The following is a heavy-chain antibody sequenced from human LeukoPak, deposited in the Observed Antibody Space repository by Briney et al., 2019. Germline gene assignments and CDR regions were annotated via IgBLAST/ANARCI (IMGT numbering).Heavy chain of an antibody. J-gene: IGHJ6*03. CDR1: VGAISGYS. CDR3: SRVPTNTGNYDDGRGYMDV. Sequence: SQTLSLTCAVSVGAISGYSWGLIRHPPGKVLDCIVDIYNSGSTNYNPSLKSRVTISVDTSKNQFSLKLSSVTAADTSVYYCSRVPTNTGNYDDGRGYMDVWGKGTTVTVSS. V-gene: IGHV4-34*01. D-gene: IGHD3-22*01. CDR2: IYNSGST.